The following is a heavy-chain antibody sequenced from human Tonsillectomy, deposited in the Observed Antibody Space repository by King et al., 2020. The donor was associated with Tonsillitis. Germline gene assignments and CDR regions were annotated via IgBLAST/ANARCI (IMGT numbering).Heavy chain of an antibody. J-gene: IGHJ3*02. Sequence: QGQLVQSGPEAKRPGSAVKVSCQASGDTFSSDGISWVRQAPGQGLEWMGRIIPRLNIPNYAQKFQGRVTITADKSTSTAYMDLGSLTSEDTAVYYCARERTYCGLDCYKNEPFDIWGQGTMVTVSS. CDR1: GDTFSSDG. CDR2: IIPRLNIP. V-gene: IGHV1-69*09. D-gene: IGHD2-21*02. CDR3: ARERTYCGLDCYKNEPFDI.